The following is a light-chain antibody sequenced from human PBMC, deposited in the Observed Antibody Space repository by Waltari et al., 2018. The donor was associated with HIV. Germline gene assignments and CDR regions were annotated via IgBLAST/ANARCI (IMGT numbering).Light chain of an antibody. CDR2: EVS. CDR1: SSDVGSYKS. Sequence: QSALTQPASVSGSPGQSITITCTGTSSDVGSYKSVSWYQQHPGKAPKLMIFEVSKRPSGVPDRFSGSKSGNTASLTVSGLQAEDEADYFCSSYAGSNNWVFGGGTKLTVL. V-gene: IGLV2-8*01. J-gene: IGLJ2*01. CDR3: SSYAGSNNWV.